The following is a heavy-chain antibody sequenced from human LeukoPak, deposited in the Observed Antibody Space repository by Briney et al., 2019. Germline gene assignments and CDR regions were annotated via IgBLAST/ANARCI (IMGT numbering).Heavy chain of an antibody. J-gene: IGHJ6*03. CDR3: AREDGTANGYMDV. CDR2: INWNGYST. CDR1: GFTFGNYG. D-gene: IGHD2-21*02. Sequence: GGSLRLSCAASGFTFGNYGMSWVRQAPGKGLEWVSGINWNGYSTGHADSVKGRFTISRDNAKNSLYLQMNSLRVEDTALYYCAREDGTANGYMDVWGKGTTVTVSS. V-gene: IGHV3-20*04.